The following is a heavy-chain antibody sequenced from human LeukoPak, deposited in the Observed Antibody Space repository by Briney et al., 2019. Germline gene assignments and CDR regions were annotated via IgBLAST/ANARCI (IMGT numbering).Heavy chain of an antibody. CDR1: GYPFSSYS. V-gene: IGHV3-48*02. Sequence: PRGYLRFSGVASGYPFSSYSMNWIRQAPGKGLEWVSYISVSGGVRSYADSVKGRFTISRDDARNSLYLQMNSLKDEDTAVYYCARDRGYFYDQLDYWGQGTLVTVSS. J-gene: IGHJ4*02. CDR3: ARDRGYFYDQLDY. D-gene: IGHD2/OR15-2a*01. CDR2: ISVSGGVR.